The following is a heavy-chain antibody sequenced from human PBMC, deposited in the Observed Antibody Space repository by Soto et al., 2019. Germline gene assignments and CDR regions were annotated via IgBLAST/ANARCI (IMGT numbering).Heavy chain of an antibody. D-gene: IGHD6-6*01. V-gene: IGHV3-30-3*01. Sequence: SLRLSCAAFGFTFSSYSMHWVRQTPGKGLEWVAVISYDGSNKYYADSVKGRFTISRDNSKNTLYLQMNALRPEDTAVYYCARVYSSLDYGIDYWGQGTLVTVSS. CDR1: GFTFSSYS. J-gene: IGHJ4*02. CDR2: ISYDGSNK. CDR3: ARVYSSLDYGIDY.